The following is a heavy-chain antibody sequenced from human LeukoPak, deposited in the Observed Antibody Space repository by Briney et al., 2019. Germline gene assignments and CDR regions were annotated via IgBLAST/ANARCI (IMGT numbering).Heavy chain of an antibody. Sequence: GGSLRLSCAASGFTFSSYAMSWVRQAPGKGLEWVSAISGSGGSTYYADSVKGRFTISRDNSENTLYLQMNSLRAEDTAVYYCAKGVKDIVVVPAANYWGQGTLVTVSS. V-gene: IGHV3-23*01. CDR3: AKGVKDIVVVPAANY. D-gene: IGHD2-2*01. CDR2: ISGSGGST. CDR1: GFTFSSYA. J-gene: IGHJ4*02.